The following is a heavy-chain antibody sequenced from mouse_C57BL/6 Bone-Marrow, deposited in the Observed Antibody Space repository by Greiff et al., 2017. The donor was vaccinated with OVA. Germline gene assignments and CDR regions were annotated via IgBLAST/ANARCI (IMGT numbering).Heavy chain of an antibody. D-gene: IGHD2-4*01. V-gene: IGHV1-81*01. CDR1: GYTFTSYG. Sequence: VQLQQSGAELARPGASVKLSCKASGYTFTSYGISWVKQRTGQGLEWIGEIYPRSGNTYYNEKFKGKATLTADKSSSTAYMALRSRTSEDSAVYFCARWDYDVGAWFAYWGQGTLVTVSS. J-gene: IGHJ3*01. CDR2: IYPRSGNT. CDR3: ARWDYDVGAWFAY.